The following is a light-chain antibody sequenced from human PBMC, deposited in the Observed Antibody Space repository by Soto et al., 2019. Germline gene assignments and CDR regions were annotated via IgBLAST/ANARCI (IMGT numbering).Light chain of an antibody. V-gene: IGKV3-20*01. Sequence: EIVLTQSPGTLSLSXXXXXXXXXXXSLSVSSSYLAWYQQKPGQAPRLLIYGASSRATGIPDRFSGSGSGTDFTLTISRLEPEDFAVYYCQQYGSSPSITFGQGTDWRL. CDR1: LSVSSSY. CDR2: GAS. J-gene: IGKJ5*01. CDR3: QQYGSSPSIT.